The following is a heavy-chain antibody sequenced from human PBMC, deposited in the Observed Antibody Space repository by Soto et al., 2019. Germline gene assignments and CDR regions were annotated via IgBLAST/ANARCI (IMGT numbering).Heavy chain of an antibody. J-gene: IGHJ4*02. CDR1: GGSISSGGYS. CDR2: IYHSGST. D-gene: IGHD3-22*01. V-gene: IGHV4-30-2*05. Sequence: SETLSLTCAVSGGSISSGGYSWSWIRQPPGKGLEWIGYIYHSGSTYYNPSLKSRVTISVDTSKNQFSLKLSSVTAADTAVYYCARENYYDSSADYWGQGTLVTVSS. CDR3: ARENYYDSSADY.